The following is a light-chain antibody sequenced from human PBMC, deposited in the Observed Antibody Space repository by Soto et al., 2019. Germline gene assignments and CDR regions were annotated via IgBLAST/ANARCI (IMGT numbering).Light chain of an antibody. V-gene: IGKV2-28*01. Sequence: DIVMTQSPLSLPVTPGEPAAISCRSSQSLVHSNGNYFFDWYLQKPGQSPQLLIYLGFNRVSGVPDRFSGSASGTDFTLKITRVEAEDVGVYYCMQALQTPYTLGQWTKLEI. CDR3: MQALQTPYT. J-gene: IGKJ2*01. CDR1: QSLVHSNGNYF. CDR2: LGF.